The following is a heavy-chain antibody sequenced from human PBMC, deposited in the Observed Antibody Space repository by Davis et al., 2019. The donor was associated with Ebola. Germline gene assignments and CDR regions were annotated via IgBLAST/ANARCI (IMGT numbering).Heavy chain of an antibody. D-gene: IGHD3-10*01. CDR2: IKEDGRVK. CDR3: ECPYAGDAFDI. V-gene: IGHV3-7*01. Sequence: GESLKISCAASGFTFSNYWMAWGRQAPGKGLEWVAHIKEDGRVKDYVDSVKGRFTISRDNVKKSVYLQMNSLRAEETAVYYCECPYAGDAFDIWGQGTMVTVSS. J-gene: IGHJ3*02. CDR1: GFTFSNYW.